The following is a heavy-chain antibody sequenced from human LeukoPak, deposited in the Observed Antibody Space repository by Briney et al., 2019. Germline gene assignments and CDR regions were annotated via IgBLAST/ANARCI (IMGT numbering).Heavy chain of an antibody. Sequence: GSLRLSCAASGFTFSSYDIHWVRRAPGKGREGVAFIRYDGSNKYYADSVRGRFTISRDNSKNTMYLHMNSLRAEDTAVYFCAKGSKAVLFTRDHYMDVWGKGTTVTISS. D-gene: IGHD6-19*01. CDR2: IRYDGSNK. J-gene: IGHJ6*03. V-gene: IGHV3-30*02. CDR1: GFTFSSYD. CDR3: AKGSKAVLFTRDHYMDV.